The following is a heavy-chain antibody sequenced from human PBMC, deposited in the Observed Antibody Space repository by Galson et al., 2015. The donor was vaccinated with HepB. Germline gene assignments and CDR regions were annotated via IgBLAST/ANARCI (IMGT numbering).Heavy chain of an antibody. Sequence: SLRLSCAASGFTFTRYAIHWVRQAPGKGLEWVAFISYDGSNKFYGEFVKGRFTISRDNSKSTVYVQMNRLKPEDTAVYYCARDMGKVTPNYFDYWGQGTLVTVSS. CDR2: ISYDGSNK. J-gene: IGHJ4*02. CDR1: GFTFTRYA. CDR3: ARDMGKVTPNYFDY. D-gene: IGHD2-21*02. V-gene: IGHV3-30-3*01.